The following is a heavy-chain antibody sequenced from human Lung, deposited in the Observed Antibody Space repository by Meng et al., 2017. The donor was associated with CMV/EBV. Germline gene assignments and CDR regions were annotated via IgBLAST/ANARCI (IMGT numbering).Heavy chain of an antibody. D-gene: IGHD6-13*01. CDR1: GYSFATYW. J-gene: IGHJ4*02. CDR3: ARHYDSSWFGY. CDR2: IYCGDSKT. V-gene: IGHV5-51*01. Sequence: GGSLRLXCKSSGYSFATYWIGWVRQMPGKDLEWMGMIYCGDSKTIYSPFFQGQVTISADKSISTAYLQWSSLQASDTAMYYCARHYDSSWFGYWGQGTRVTGAS.